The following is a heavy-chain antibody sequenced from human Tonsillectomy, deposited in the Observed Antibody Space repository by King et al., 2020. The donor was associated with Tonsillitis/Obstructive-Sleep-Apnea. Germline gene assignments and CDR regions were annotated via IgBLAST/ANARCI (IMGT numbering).Heavy chain of an antibody. CDR1: GFTFSSYG. V-gene: IGHV3-30*18. J-gene: IGHJ4*02. CDR2: ISYDGSKK. D-gene: IGHD3-16*01. CDR3: AKGGEAFDY. Sequence: EQLVQSGGGEVQPGRSLRLSCAVSGFTFSSYGMHWVRQAPGKGLEWVAVISYDGSKKYYADSVKGRFTISRDNSKNTLYLQMNSLRAEDTAVYYCAKGGEAFDYWGQGTLVTVSS.